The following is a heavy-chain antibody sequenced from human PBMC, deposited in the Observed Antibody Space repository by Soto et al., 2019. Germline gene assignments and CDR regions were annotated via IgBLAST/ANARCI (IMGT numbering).Heavy chain of an antibody. D-gene: IGHD5-12*01. CDR2: IYWNDDK. Sequence: QITLKESGPTLVKPTQPLTLTCTISGVSLSTSGVGVGWIRQPPGKALEWLAFIYWNDDKRYSPSLKSRLTITKDTSKNQVVLRLTDMDPVDTARDYCAHGSGYEILHYWGQGTLVTVSS. V-gene: IGHV2-5*01. CDR1: GVSLSTSGVG. CDR3: AHGSGYEILHY. J-gene: IGHJ4*02.